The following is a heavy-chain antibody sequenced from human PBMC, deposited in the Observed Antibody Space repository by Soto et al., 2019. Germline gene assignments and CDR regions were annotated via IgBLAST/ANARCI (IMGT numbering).Heavy chain of an antibody. CDR2: ITPISGTT. J-gene: IGHJ3*02. CDR3: ARGNYGDYSDSFDI. D-gene: IGHD4-17*01. V-gene: IGHV1-69*01. Sequence: QVQLVQSGAEVKKPGSSVKVSCKASGGTFISFAINWVRQAPGRGLEWMGEITPISGTTNYAQKFQGRVTMTVDESTNSAFMELSSLTAEDTAVFYCARGNYGDYSDSFDIWGQGTMVTVSS. CDR1: GGTFISFA.